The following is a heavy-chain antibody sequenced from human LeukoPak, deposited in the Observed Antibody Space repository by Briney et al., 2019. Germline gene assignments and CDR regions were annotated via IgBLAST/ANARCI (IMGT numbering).Heavy chain of an antibody. CDR1: GFTFSTYS. CDR3: ARADYFDY. Sequence: KPGGSLRLSCAASGFTFSTYSMNWVRQAPGKGLEWVSSISSSSSYIYHADSMKGRFTISRDNAKNSLYLQMNSLRAEDTAVYYCARADYFDYWGQGTLVTVSS. J-gene: IGHJ4*02. V-gene: IGHV3-21*01. CDR2: ISSSSSYI.